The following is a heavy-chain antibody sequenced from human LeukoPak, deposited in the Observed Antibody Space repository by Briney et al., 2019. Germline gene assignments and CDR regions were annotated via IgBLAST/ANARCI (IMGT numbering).Heavy chain of an antibody. V-gene: IGHV1-8*01. D-gene: IGHD6-13*01. CDR3: ARGPVNSRKYSSSWSNWFDP. Sequence: SVKVSCKASGYTFTSYDINWVRQATGQGLEWMEWMTPNSGNTGYAQKFQGRVTMTRNTSISTAYMELSSLRSEDTAVYYCARGPVNSRKYSSSWSNWFDPWGQGTLVTVSS. J-gene: IGHJ5*02. CDR2: MTPNSGNT. CDR1: GYTFTSYD.